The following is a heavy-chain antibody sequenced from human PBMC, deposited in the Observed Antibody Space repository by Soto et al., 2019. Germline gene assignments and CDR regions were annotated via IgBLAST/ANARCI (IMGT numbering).Heavy chain of an antibody. CDR3: ARAAYSSSWHSYYFDY. CDR1: GGSISSYY. Sequence: TSETLSLTCTVSGGSISSYYWSWFRQPPGKGLEWIGYISHGGSTKYNPSLESRVTLSIDTSRHQFSLQLSLVTAADTAVYYCARAAYSSSWHSYYFDYWGQGTLVTVSS. CDR2: ISHGGST. J-gene: IGHJ4*02. D-gene: IGHD6-13*01. V-gene: IGHV4-59*01.